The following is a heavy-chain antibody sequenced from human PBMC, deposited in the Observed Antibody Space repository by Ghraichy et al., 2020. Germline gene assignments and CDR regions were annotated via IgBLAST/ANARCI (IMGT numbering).Heavy chain of an antibody. V-gene: IGHV1-8*01. CDR2: MNPNSGNT. D-gene: IGHD6-13*01. J-gene: IGHJ4*02. CDR3: ARGFIAAAGYYFDY. Sequence: ASVKVSCKASGYTFTSYDINWVRQATGQGLEWMGWMNPNSGNTGYAQKFQGRVTMTRNTSISTAYMELSSLRSEDTAVYYCARGFIAAAGYYFDYWGQGTLVTVSS. CDR1: GYTFTSYD.